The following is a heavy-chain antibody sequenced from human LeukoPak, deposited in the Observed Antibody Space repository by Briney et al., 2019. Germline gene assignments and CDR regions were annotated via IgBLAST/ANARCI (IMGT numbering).Heavy chain of an antibody. CDR2: ISGSGGST. D-gene: IGHD3-22*01. J-gene: IGHJ4*02. Sequence: GGSLRLSCAVSGITLSNSGMSWVRQAPGKGLEWVAGISGSGGSTNYADSVKGRFSIFRDNPKNTLYLQMNSLRAEDTAVYFCAKRGVVIRVILVGFHKEAYYFDSWGQGALVTVSS. V-gene: IGHV3-23*01. CDR1: GITLSNSG. CDR3: AKRGVVIRVILVGFHKEAYYFDS.